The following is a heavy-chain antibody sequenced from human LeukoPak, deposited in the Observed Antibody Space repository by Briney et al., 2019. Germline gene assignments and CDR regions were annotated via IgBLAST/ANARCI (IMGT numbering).Heavy chain of an antibody. J-gene: IGHJ6*03. V-gene: IGHV3-23*01. D-gene: IGHD2-2*02. Sequence: GGSLRLSCAASGFTFSSYAMSWVRQAPGKGLEWVSAISGSGGSTYYADSVKGRFTISRDNSRNTLYLQMNSLRAEDTAVYYCAKGEYCSSTNCYTNYYMDVWGKGTTVTVSS. CDR3: AKGEYCSSTNCYTNYYMDV. CDR2: ISGSGGST. CDR1: GFTFSSYA.